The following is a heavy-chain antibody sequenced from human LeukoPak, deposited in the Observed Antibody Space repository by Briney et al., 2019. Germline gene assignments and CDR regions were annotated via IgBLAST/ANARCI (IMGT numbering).Heavy chain of an antibody. D-gene: IGHD2-2*01. CDR1: AYSFSNFW. J-gene: IGHJ4*02. V-gene: IGHV5-51*01. CDR3: ARLLSEYVFES. CDR2: IYLGDSHT. Sequence: GESLNISCQGSAYSFSNFWIGWVRQMPRKGPEWMGLIYLGDSHTRYSTTFQGHVTISVDKSKRTAYLQWSSLKASYTAVYYCARLLSEYVFESWGQGTLVTVAS.